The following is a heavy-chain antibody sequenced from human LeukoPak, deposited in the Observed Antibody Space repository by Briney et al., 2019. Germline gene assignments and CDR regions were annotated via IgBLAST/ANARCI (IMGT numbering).Heavy chain of an antibody. D-gene: IGHD3-22*01. CDR1: GGTFSRYA. Sequence: AASVKVSCKASGGTFSRYAISWVRQAPGQGLEWMGGIIPIFGTANYAQKFQGRVTITTDESTSTAYMELSSLRSEDTAVYYCARNYYDSSGYDYYYYYMDVWGKGTTVTVSS. V-gene: IGHV1-69*05. CDR2: IIPIFGTA. CDR3: ARNYYDSSGYDYYYYYMDV. J-gene: IGHJ6*03.